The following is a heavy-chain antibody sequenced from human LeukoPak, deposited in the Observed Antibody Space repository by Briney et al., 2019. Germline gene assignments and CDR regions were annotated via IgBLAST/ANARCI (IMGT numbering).Heavy chain of an antibody. J-gene: IGHJ3*02. V-gene: IGHV3-23*01. CDR2: ISGSGGST. D-gene: IGHD6-19*01. CDR1: GFTFSSYA. CDR3: AKDRDSSGWYDAFDI. Sequence: PGGSLRLSCAASGFTFSSYAMSWVRQAPGKGLKWVSAISGSGGSTYYADSVKGRFTISRDNSKNTLYLQMNSLRAEDTAVYYCAKDRDSSGWYDAFDIWGQGTMVTVSS.